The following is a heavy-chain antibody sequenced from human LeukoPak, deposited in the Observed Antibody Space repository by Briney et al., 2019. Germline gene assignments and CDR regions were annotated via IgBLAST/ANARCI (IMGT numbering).Heavy chain of an antibody. J-gene: IGHJ4*02. D-gene: IGHD5-12*01. Sequence: AASVKLSCKASGGTFSSYAISWVRQAPGQGLEWVGRIIPIVVIANYAQKFQGRVTITADKSTSTAYMELSSLRSEDTAVSYCARESRSGYDYGHFDYWGQGTLVTVSS. V-gene: IGHV1-69*04. CDR3: ARESRSGYDYGHFDY. CDR1: GGTFSSYA. CDR2: IIPIVVIA.